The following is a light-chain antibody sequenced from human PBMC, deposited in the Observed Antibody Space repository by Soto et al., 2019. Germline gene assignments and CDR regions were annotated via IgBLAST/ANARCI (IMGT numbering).Light chain of an antibody. CDR3: CSYAGSSTWV. V-gene: IGLV2-23*02. J-gene: IGLJ3*02. CDR2: EVS. Sequence: QSVLTQPASVSGSPGQSITISCTGTSSDVGSYNLVSWYQQHPGKAPKLMIYEVSKRPSGVSNRFSGSKSGNTASLTISGLQAEDEAEYYCCSYAGSSTWVFGGGTKLTV. CDR1: SSDVGSYNL.